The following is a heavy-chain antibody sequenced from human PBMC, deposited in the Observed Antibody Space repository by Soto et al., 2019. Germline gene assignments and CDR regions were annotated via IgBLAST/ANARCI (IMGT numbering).Heavy chain of an antibody. Sequence: TGGSLRLSCAASGFTFSSYEMNWVRQAPGKGLEWVSYISSSGSTIYYADSVKGRFTISRDNAKNSLYLQMNSLRAEDTAVYYCASTSSTFYPWGQGTLVTVSS. CDR3: ASTSSTFYP. J-gene: IGHJ5*02. D-gene: IGHD2-2*01. CDR1: GFTFSSYE. CDR2: ISSSGSTI. V-gene: IGHV3-48*03.